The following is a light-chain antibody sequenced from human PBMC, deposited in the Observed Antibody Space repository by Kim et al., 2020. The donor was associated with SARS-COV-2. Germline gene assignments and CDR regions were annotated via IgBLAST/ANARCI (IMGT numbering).Light chain of an antibody. Sequence: VSPGQTAIITCSGDKLGDKYACWYQQKPDQSPVLVIYQDNKRPSGIPERFSGSNSGNSATLTISGTQAMDEADYYCQAWDSSTFYVFGTGTKVTVL. V-gene: IGLV3-1*01. CDR2: QDN. CDR3: QAWDSSTFYV. CDR1: KLGDKY. J-gene: IGLJ1*01.